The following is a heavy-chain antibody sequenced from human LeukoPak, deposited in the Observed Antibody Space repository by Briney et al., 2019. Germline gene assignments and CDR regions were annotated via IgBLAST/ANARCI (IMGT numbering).Heavy chain of an antibody. Sequence: GGSLRLSCAASGFTFSSYWMHWVRQAPGKGLVWVSRINSDGSSTSYADSVKGRFTISRDNAKNSLYLQMKSLRAEDTAVYYCAKDHDYGGNSWGDYWGHGTLVTVSS. V-gene: IGHV3-74*01. CDR1: GFTFSSYW. D-gene: IGHD4-23*01. CDR2: INSDGSST. CDR3: AKDHDYGGNSWGDY. J-gene: IGHJ4*01.